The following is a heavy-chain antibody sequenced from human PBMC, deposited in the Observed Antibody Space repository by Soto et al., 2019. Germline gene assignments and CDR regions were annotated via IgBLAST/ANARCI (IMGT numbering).Heavy chain of an antibody. CDR3: ARDHSSGYYYYGMDV. Sequence: ASVKVSCKASGYSFNTYGINWVRQAPGQGLEWMGWISAYNGNTNYAQKLQGRVTMTTDTSTSTAYMELRSLRSDDTAVYYCARDHSSGYYYYGMDVWGQGTTVTVSS. D-gene: IGHD3-22*01. CDR2: ISAYNGNT. V-gene: IGHV1-18*01. CDR1: GYSFNTYG. J-gene: IGHJ6*02.